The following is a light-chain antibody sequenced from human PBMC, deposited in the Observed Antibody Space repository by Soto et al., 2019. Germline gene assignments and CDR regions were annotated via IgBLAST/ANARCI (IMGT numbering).Light chain of an antibody. CDR1: QSIGRW. J-gene: IGKJ1*01. V-gene: IGKV1-5*03. CDR3: QQYNSNSAWT. Sequence: DIQMTQSPSTLSASVGDRVTITCRASQSIGRWLAWYQQQPGKAPKLLIFKASSLPSGVPSRFSGSGSGTEFTLTINNLQPDDSATYYCQQYNSNSAWTFGQGTKVEIK. CDR2: KAS.